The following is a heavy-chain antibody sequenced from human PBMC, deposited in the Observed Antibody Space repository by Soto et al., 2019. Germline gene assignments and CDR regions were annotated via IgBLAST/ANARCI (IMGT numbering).Heavy chain of an antibody. CDR2: INAGNGNT. Sequence: ASVKVSCKASGYTFTSYAMHWVRQAPGQRLEWMGWINAGNGNTKYSQKFQGRVTITRDTSASTAYMELSSLRSEDTAVYYCAARRGFNCSSTSCYASGFDPWGQGTLVTVSS. CDR3: AARRGFNCSSTSCYASGFDP. D-gene: IGHD2-2*01. CDR1: GYTFTSYA. V-gene: IGHV1-3*01. J-gene: IGHJ5*02.